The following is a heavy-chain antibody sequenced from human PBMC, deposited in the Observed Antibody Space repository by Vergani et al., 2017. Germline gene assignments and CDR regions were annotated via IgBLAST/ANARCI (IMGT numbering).Heavy chain of an antibody. J-gene: IGHJ3*02. CDR1: GGSFSGYY. Sequence: QVQLQQWGAGLLKPSETLSLTCAVYGGSFSGYYWSWIRQPPGKGLEWIGEINHSGSTNYNPSLKSRVTISVDTFKNQFSLKLSSVTAADTAVYYCATPYCSGGSCYWEENAFDIWGQGTMVTVSS. CDR3: ATPYCSGGSCYWEENAFDI. CDR2: INHSGST. V-gene: IGHV4-34*01. D-gene: IGHD2-15*01.